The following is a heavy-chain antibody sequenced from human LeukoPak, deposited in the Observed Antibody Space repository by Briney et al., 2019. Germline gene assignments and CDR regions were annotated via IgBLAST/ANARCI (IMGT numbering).Heavy chain of an antibody. CDR3: ARDYGDLPARVPYFDY. Sequence: PGGSLRLSCAASGFVFSSLDMGWVRQAPGKGLEWVAVIWYDGSNKYYADSVKGRFTISRDNAKNSLYLQMKSLRDEDTAIYYCARDYGDLPARVPYFDYWGQGTLVTVSS. J-gene: IGHJ4*02. CDR2: IWYDGSNK. V-gene: IGHV3-33*08. CDR1: GFVFSSLD. D-gene: IGHD4-17*01.